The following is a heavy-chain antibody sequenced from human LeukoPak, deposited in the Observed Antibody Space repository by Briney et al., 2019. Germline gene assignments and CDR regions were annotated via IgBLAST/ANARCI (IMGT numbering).Heavy chain of an antibody. D-gene: IGHD2-15*01. Sequence: ASVKVSCKVSGYTLTELSMHWVRQAPGKGLEWMGGFDPEDGETIYAQKFQGRVTMTRDTSTSTVYMELSSLRSEDTAVYYCASQPLAAAAFDYWGQGTLVTVSS. CDR1: GYTLTELS. CDR2: FDPEDGET. CDR3: ASQPLAAAAFDY. V-gene: IGHV1-24*01. J-gene: IGHJ4*02.